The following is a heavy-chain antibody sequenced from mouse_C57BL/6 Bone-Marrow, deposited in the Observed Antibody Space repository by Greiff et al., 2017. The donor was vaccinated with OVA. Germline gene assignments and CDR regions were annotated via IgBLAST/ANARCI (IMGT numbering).Heavy chain of an antibody. V-gene: IGHV1-82*01. CDR1: GYAFSSSW. Sequence: QVQLKQSGPELVKPGASVKISCKASGYAFSSSWMNWVKQRPGKGLEWIGRIYPGDGDTNYNGKFKGKATLTADKSSSTAYMQLSSLTSEDSAVYFCARRWLLRNYAMDYWGQGTSGTVSS. CDR2: IYPGDGDT. CDR3: ARRWLLRNYAMDY. D-gene: IGHD2-3*01. J-gene: IGHJ4*01.